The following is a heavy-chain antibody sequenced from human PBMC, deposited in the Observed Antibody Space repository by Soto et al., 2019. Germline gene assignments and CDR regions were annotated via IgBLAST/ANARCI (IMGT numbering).Heavy chain of an antibody. CDR3: AKAGS. CDR1: GFTFSSYN. CDR2: ISSSSSSI. Sequence: GGSLRLSCAASGFTFSSYNMNWVHQAPGKGLEWVSYISSSSSSIYYADSVKGRFTISRDNAKSSLYLQMSSLRAEDTAMYYCAKAGSWGQGTLVTVSS. J-gene: IGHJ5*02. V-gene: IGHV3-48*01.